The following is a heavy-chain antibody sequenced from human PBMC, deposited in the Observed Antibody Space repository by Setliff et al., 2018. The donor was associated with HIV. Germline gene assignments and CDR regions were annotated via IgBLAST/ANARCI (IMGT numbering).Heavy chain of an antibody. CDR3: ARLGRAIDDGGSSLRLDF. CDR1: GGSISGHF. J-gene: IGHJ4*02. D-gene: IGHD2-21*01. Sequence: SETLSLTCSVSGGSISGHFWSWIRQSPGKALEWIGYISSSGTTNYNPSLRSRVTISMETSNTRFSLWLRSATAADTATYFCARLGRAIDDGGSSLRLDFWGQGMLVTVSS. V-gene: IGHV4-4*09. CDR2: ISSSGTT.